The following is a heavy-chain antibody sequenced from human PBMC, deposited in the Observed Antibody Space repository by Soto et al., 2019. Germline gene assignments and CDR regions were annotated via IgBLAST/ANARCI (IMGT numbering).Heavy chain of an antibody. CDR3: ARSANYYDSSGYYYYYYYGMDV. Sequence: QVQLVQSGAEVKKPGSSVKVSCKASGGTFSSYAISWVRQAPGQGLEWMGGIIPIFGTANYAQKFQGRVTITADESTSTAYMELSSLRSEDTAVYYCARSANYYDSSGYYYYYYYGMDVWGQGTTVTVSS. J-gene: IGHJ6*02. D-gene: IGHD3-22*01. CDR1: GGTFSSYA. V-gene: IGHV1-69*01. CDR2: IIPIFGTA.